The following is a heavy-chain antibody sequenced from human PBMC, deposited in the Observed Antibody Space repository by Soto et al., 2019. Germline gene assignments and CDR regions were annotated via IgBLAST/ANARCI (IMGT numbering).Heavy chain of an antibody. CDR1: GGTFSSYA. V-gene: IGHV1-69*12. J-gene: IGHJ4*02. CDR2: IIPIFGTA. D-gene: IGHD3-22*01. Sequence: QVQLVQSGAEVKKPGSSVKVSCKASGGTFSSYAISWVRQAPGQGLEWMGGIIPIFGTADYAQKFQGRVTLTADESTSPAYMELSSLRSEDTAVYYCASHYDSSGYYYRGLDYWGQGTLVTVSS. CDR3: ASHYDSSGYYYRGLDY.